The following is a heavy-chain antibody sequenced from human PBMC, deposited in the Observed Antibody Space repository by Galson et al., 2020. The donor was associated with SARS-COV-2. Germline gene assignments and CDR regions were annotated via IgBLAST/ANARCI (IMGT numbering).Heavy chain of an antibody. CDR2: IYHSGST. J-gene: IGHJ5*02. V-gene: IGHV4-4*02. CDR3: ARDPGPFESAAGVSWFDP. CDR1: GGSISSSNW. D-gene: IGHD6-13*01. Sequence: SETLSLTCAVSGGSISSSNWWSWVRQPPGKGLEWIGEIYHSGSTNYNPSLKSRVTISVDKSKNQFSLKLSSVTAADTAVYYCARDPGPFESAAGVSWFDPWGQGTLVTVSS.